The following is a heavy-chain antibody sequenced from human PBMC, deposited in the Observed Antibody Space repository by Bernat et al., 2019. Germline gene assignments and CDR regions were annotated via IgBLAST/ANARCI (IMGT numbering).Heavy chain of an antibody. V-gene: IGHV3-23*04. CDR3: AKDFYCSSTSCYVGAFDI. J-gene: IGHJ3*02. CDR2: IRGSGGST. CDR1: GFTFSSYA. D-gene: IGHD2-2*01. Sequence: EVQLVESGGGLVQPGGSLRLSCAASGFTFSSYAMSWVRQAPGKGLEWVSAIRGSGGSTYYADSVKGRFTISRDNSKNTLYLQMNSLRAEDTAVYYCAKDFYCSSTSCYVGAFDIWGQGTMVTVSS.